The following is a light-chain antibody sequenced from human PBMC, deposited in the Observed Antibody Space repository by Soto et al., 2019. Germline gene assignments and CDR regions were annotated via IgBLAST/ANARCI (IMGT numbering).Light chain of an antibody. CDR1: QSISSW. V-gene: IGKV1-5*03. Sequence: DIQMTQSPSTLSASVGDRVTITCRASQSISSWLAWYQQKPGKAPKLLIYKASSLESGVPSRFSGSGSGTEFTLTISSLQPDDFANDYCQHLWTFGKGTKVEIK. J-gene: IGKJ1*01. CDR2: KAS. CDR3: QHLWT.